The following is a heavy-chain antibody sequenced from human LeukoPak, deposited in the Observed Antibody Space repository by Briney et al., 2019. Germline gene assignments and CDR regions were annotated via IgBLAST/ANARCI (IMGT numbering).Heavy chain of an antibody. J-gene: IGHJ3*02. Sequence: GGSLRLSCAASGFTFSSYSMNWVRQAPGKGLEWVSYISSSSSTIYYADSVKGRFTISRDNAKNSLYLQMNSLRAEDTVVYYCAREMATIGHAFDIWGQGTMVTVSS. D-gene: IGHD5-24*01. V-gene: IGHV3-48*01. CDR2: ISSSSSTI. CDR1: GFTFSSYS. CDR3: AREMATIGHAFDI.